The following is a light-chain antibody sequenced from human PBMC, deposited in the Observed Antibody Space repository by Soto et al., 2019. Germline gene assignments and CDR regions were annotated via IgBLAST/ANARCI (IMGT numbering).Light chain of an antibody. J-gene: IGKJ5*01. CDR2: AAY. CDR3: QYLNGAPTIT. CDR1: QDVSDY. V-gene: IGKV1-9*01. Sequence: DIQLTQSPSFLSASVGDRVTITCRASQDVSDYLAWYQHAPGKAPNLLIYAAYTLQSGVPSRFSGSGSGTEFSLTITSLQPEDFATYYCQYLNGAPTITFGQGIRLDIK.